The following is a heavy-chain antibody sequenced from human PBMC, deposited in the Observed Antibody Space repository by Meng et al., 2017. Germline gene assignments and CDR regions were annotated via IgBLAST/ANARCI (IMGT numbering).Heavy chain of an antibody. Sequence: GESLKISCTASGFIFSSYNINWVRQAPGKGLEWVSSISSSSNYIYYADSLKGRFTISRDNAKNSLYLQMNSLRAEDTAVYYCARDLYGSGSLDHWGQGTLVT. V-gene: IGHV3-21*01. D-gene: IGHD2-15*01. CDR1: GFIFSSYN. J-gene: IGHJ4*02. CDR3: ARDLYGSGSLDH. CDR2: ISSSSNYI.